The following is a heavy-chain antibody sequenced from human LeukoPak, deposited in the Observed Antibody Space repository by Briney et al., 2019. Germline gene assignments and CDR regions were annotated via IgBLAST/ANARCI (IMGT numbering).Heavy chain of an antibody. D-gene: IGHD6-13*01. CDR3: GRQHRHYSSSWYWFDP. J-gene: IGHJ5*02. CDR2: IYYSGST. V-gene: IGHV4-59*08. Sequence: PSETLSLTCTVSGGSISSYYWSWIRQPPGKGLEWIGYIYYSGSTNYNPSLKSRVTISVDTSKNQFSLKLSSVTAADTAVYYCGRQHRHYSSSWYWFDPWGQGTLVTVSS. CDR1: GGSISSYY.